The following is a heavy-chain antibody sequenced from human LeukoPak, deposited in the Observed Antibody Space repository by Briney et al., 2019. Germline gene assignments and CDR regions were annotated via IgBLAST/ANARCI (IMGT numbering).Heavy chain of an antibody. V-gene: IGHV1-69*04. CDR1: GRTFSSYA. Sequence: GASVKVSYKASGRTFSSYAISWVRQAPGHGREWMGRIIPILGIANYAQKFQGRVTITADKSTSTAYMELSSLRSEDTAVYYCARDRPNYYDILTGPYGMDVWGQGTTVTVSS. CDR2: IIPILGIA. CDR3: ARDRPNYYDILTGPYGMDV. J-gene: IGHJ6*02. D-gene: IGHD3-9*01.